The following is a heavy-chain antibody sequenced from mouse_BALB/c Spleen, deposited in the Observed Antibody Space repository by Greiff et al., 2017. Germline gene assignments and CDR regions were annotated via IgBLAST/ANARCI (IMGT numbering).Heavy chain of an antibody. CDR1: GFTFTSYY. V-gene: IGHV5-6*01. J-gene: IGHJ2*01. Sequence: DVLLVESGGDLVKPGGSLTLSCAASGFTFTSYYMSWFRQPPDKRLEWFATISSGGSYTYYPHSVKGRFTISRDNAKNTLYLQMSSLKSEDTAMYYCARHLYWYFDYWGQGTTLTVSS. D-gene: IGHD2-12*01. CDR3: ARHLYWYFDY. CDR2: ISSGGSYT.